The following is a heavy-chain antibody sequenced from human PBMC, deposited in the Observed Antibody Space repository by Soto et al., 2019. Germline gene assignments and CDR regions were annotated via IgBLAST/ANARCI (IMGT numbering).Heavy chain of an antibody. V-gene: IGHV3-33*01. CDR3: VRGSFCSSTTCYNLAFFGT. CDR1: GFTFNDFV. J-gene: IGHJ5*01. D-gene: IGHD2-2*02. CDR2: IWTDGSQI. Sequence: XGSLILSCTTAGFTFNDFVMQWVRQAPGKGLEWVAVIWTDGSQIHYADSVKGRFTISRDNSKNTMYLQMNSLRPEDTAVYYCVRGSFCSSTTCYNLAFFGTWGHGTQVTSPQ.